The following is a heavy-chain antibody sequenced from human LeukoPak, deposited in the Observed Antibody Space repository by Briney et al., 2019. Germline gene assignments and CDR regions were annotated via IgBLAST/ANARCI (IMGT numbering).Heavy chain of an antibody. V-gene: IGHV3-30-3*01. CDR3: ARNFGRYCSGGICYIPDQ. J-gene: IGHJ4*02. CDR2: ISYDGSNK. Sequence: TGGPLRLSCAASGFSFSSYTMQGVRQAPGKGREGVAVISYDGSNKYYADSVKGRFTISRDNSKNTMYLQMNSLRAEDTAVYYCARNFGRYCSGGICYIPDQWGQGTLVTVSS. D-gene: IGHD2-15*01. CDR1: GFSFSSYT.